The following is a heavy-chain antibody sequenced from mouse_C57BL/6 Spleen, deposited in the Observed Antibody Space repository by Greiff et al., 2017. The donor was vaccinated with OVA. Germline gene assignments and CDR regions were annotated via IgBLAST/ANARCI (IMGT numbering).Heavy chain of an antibody. J-gene: IGHJ3*01. CDR3: ARHIEYYDYDVWFAY. D-gene: IGHD2-4*01. V-gene: IGHV5-6*02. Sequence: EVKLVESGGDLVKPGGSLKLSCAASGFTFSSYGMSWVRQTPDKRLEWVATISSGGSYTYYPDSVKGRFTISRDNAKNTLYLQMSSLKSEDTAMYYCARHIEYYDYDVWFAYWGQGTLVTVSA. CDR1: GFTFSSYG. CDR2: ISSGGSYT.